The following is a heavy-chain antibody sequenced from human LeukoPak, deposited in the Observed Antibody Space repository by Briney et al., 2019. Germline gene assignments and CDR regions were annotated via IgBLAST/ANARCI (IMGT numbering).Heavy chain of an antibody. V-gene: IGHV1-46*01. CDR3: ARDIFRGGDY. J-gene: IGHJ4*02. CDR1: GYTFTSYS. CDR2: INPSGDST. Sequence: GASVKVSCKASGYTFTSYSMQWVRQAPGQGLEWMGIINPSGDSTSYTQKLQGRLTMTRDTSTNTVYMELSSLRSDDTAVYYCARDIFRGGDYWGQGTLVTVSS. D-gene: IGHD3-10*01.